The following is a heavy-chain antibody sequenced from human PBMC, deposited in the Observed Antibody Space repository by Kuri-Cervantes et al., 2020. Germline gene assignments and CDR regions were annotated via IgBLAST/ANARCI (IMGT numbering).Heavy chain of an antibody. D-gene: IGHD3-9*01. Sequence: GESLKISCVASGFTFSNFWMHWVRQGPVKGLEWVAFIRNDGSDKYYADSVKGRFTISKDNSKNTVYLQMNSLRAEDTAVYFCTRDRDWSFDYWGQGTLVTVSS. V-gene: IGHV3-30*02. J-gene: IGHJ4*02. CDR3: TRDRDWSFDY. CDR1: GFTFSNFW. CDR2: IRNDGSDK.